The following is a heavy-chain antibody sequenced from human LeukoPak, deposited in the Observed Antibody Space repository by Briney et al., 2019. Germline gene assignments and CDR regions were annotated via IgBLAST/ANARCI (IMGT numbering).Heavy chain of an antibody. Sequence: GESLKISCKGSGYSFTSYWIVWVRQMPGKGLEWMGIIYPGDSDTKYSPSFQGQVTISADESISTAYLQWSSLKASDTAMYFCARHGRQAYCSGTDCYTWGFDPWGQGTLVTVSS. D-gene: IGHD2-21*01. CDR1: GYSFTSYW. J-gene: IGHJ5*02. CDR3: ARHGRQAYCSGTDCYTWGFDP. V-gene: IGHV5-51*01. CDR2: IYPGDSDT.